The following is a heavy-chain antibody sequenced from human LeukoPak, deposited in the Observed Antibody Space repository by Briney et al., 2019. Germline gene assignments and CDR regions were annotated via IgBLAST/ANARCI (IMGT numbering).Heavy chain of an antibody. V-gene: IGHV3-53*01. J-gene: IGHJ2*01. D-gene: IGHD2-21*02. CDR1: GFTASSNY. CDR3: ARGQRTYCGGDCPDWYFDL. CDR2: IYSGGST. Sequence: GGSLRLSCAASGFTASSNYMSSVRQAPGKGLERVSVIYSGGSTYYADSVKGRFTISRDNSKNTLYLQMNSLRAEDTAVYYCARGQRTYCGGDCPDWYFDLWGRGTLVTVSS.